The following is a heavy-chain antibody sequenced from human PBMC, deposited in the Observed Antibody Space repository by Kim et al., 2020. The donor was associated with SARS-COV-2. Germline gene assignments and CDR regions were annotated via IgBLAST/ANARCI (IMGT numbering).Heavy chain of an antibody. Sequence: FYNPSLKSRVTISADTSKGHFSLQLTSVTAAATAVYYCARLAAGSTHYFDPWGQGTQVTVSS. J-gene: IGHJ5*01. V-gene: IGHV4-39*07. D-gene: IGHD1-26*01. CDR3: ARLAAGSTHYFDP.